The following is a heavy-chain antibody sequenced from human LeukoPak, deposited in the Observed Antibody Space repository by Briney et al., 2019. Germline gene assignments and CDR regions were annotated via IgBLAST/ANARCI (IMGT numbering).Heavy chain of an antibody. CDR2: IYWNDDK. Sequence: SGPTLVKPKQTLTLTCTFSGFSLTTSRVAVGWVRQPPGKALEWLALIYWNDDKRYSPSLKSWLTITKDTSKNQVVITMTNMDPVDTATYYCAHSYYAFWSGNPNYWGQGTLVTVSS. CDR3: AHSYYAFWSGNPNY. D-gene: IGHD3-3*01. J-gene: IGHJ4*02. CDR1: GFSLTTSRVA. V-gene: IGHV2-5*01.